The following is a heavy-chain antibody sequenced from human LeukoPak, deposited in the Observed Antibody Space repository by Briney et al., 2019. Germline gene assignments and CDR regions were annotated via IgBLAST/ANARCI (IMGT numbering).Heavy chain of an antibody. CDR3: ARGSSPCNWYFDL. V-gene: IGHV1-18*01. J-gene: IGHJ2*01. CDR1: GYRLRNHG. Sequence: GASVNVSCKASGYRLRNHGISWVRQAPGQGLEWMGWIGADSGDTHGDTHYAEKLQGRVTMTTDTSTDTAYMDLRSLTSDDTAVYYCARGSSPCNWYFDLWGRGTLVTVSS. CDR2: IGADSGDTHGDT.